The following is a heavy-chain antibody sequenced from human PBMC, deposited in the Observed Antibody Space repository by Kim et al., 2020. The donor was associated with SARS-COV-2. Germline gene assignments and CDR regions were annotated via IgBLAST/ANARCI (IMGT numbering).Heavy chain of an antibody. D-gene: IGHD3-16*01. Sequence: YADSVEGRYTISRDNAMNSLFMQMNSLRDEDTAVYYCVIYRMGDAFDMWGQGTMVTVSS. J-gene: IGHJ3*02. CDR3: VIYRMGDAFDM. V-gene: IGHV3-48*02.